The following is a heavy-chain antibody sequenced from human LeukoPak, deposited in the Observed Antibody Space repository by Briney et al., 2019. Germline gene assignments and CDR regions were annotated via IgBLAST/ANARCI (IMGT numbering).Heavy chain of an antibody. J-gene: IGHJ3*02. D-gene: IGHD1-26*01. CDR3: ARERWELPAPVAFDI. CDR1: GGSFSGYY. CDR2: INHSGST. Sequence: SETLSLTCAVYGGSFSGYYWSWIRQPPGKGLEWIGEINHSGSTNYNPSLKSRVTISADTSKNQFSLKLSSVTAADTAVYYCARERWELPAPVAFDIWGQGIMVTVSS. V-gene: IGHV4-34*01.